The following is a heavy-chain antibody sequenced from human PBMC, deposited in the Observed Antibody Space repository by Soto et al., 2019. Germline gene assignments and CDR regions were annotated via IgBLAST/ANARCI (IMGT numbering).Heavy chain of an antibody. CDR2: NYYSGIT. Sequence: QVQLQESGPGLVKPSQTLSLTCTVSGGSISSGGYYWTWIRQHPGKGLEWIGYNYYSGITYYNPSPRSRVTMSLDTSKSQFSLTLSSVTAADTAVYYCARGSSIAGLYYGMDVWGQGTTVTVSS. V-gene: IGHV4-31*03. D-gene: IGHD6-6*01. CDR1: GGSISSGGYY. CDR3: ARGSSIAGLYYGMDV. J-gene: IGHJ6*02.